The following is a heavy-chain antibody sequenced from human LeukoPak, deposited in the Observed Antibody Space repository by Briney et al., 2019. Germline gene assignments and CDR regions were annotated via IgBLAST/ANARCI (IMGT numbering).Heavy chain of an antibody. D-gene: IGHD6-6*01. Sequence: PGGYLRLSCAASGFTFSSYAMSWVRQAPGKGLEWVSAISGSGGSTYYADSVKGRFTISRDNSKNTLYLQMNSLRAEDTAVYYCAIISSSSNKFDYWGQGTLVTVSS. J-gene: IGHJ4*02. CDR1: GFTFSSYA. V-gene: IGHV3-23*01. CDR3: AIISSSSNKFDY. CDR2: ISGSGGST.